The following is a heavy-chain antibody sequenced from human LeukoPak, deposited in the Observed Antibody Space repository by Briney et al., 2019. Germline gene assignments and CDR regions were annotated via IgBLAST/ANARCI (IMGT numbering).Heavy chain of an antibody. CDR3: ARDLRDCSGGSCYSDRDY. J-gene: IGHJ4*02. CDR1: GYTFTSYY. V-gene: IGHV1-46*01. D-gene: IGHD2-15*01. CDR2: INPSGGST. Sequence: VASVKVSCKASGYTFTSYYMHWVRQAPGQGLEWMGIINPSGGSTSYAQKFQGRVTMTRDTSTSAVYMELSSLRSEDTAVYYCARDLRDCSGGSCYSDRDYWGQGTLVTVSS.